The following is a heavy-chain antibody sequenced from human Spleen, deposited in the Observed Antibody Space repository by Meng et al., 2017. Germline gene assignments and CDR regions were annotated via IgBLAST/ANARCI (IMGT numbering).Heavy chain of an antibody. J-gene: IGHJ3*02. Sequence: GASLKISCAASGFTISDNSMNWVRQAPGKGLEWVSIIHNYGTTYYADSVKGRFTITRDNSSDNSKNTLNLQMDSLRADDTAVYYCARLTGDGAFDIWGQGTMVTVSS. CDR2: IHNYGTT. CDR3: ARLTGDGAFDI. V-gene: IGHV3-66*02. D-gene: IGHD7-27*01. CDR1: GFTISDNS.